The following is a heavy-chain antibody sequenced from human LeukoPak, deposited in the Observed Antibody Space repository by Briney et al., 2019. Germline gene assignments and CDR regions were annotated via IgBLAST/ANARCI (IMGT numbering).Heavy chain of an antibody. Sequence: TSETLSLTCIVSGGSINNYYWNWIRQPAGQGLEWIGRIYTSGSTNYNPSLKSRVTTSVDTSKNQFSLKLRSVTAADTAVYYCARDLGYSYGYRAFDIWGQGTMVTVSS. CDR1: GGSINNYY. D-gene: IGHD5-18*01. V-gene: IGHV4-4*07. CDR3: ARDLGYSYGYRAFDI. J-gene: IGHJ3*02. CDR2: IYTSGST.